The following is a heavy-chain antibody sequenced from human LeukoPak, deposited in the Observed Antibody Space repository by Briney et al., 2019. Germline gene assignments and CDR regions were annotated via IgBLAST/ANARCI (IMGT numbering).Heavy chain of an antibody. J-gene: IGHJ4*02. Sequence: GASVTVSCKASGYTFTSYYMHWVRQAPGQGLEWMGIINPSGGSTSYAQKFQGRVTMTRDTSTTTFYMELSSLRSEDTAVYYCARTPVELATDYFDYWGQGTLVTVSS. CDR1: GYTFTSYY. CDR3: ARTPVELATDYFDY. V-gene: IGHV1-46*01. CDR2: INPSGGST. D-gene: IGHD5-24*01.